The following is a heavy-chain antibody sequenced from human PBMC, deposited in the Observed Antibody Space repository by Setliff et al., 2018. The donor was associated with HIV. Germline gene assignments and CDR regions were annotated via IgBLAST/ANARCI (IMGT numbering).Heavy chain of an antibody. CDR1: GFTFSSAW. CDR2: ISPDGSSA. D-gene: IGHD3-10*01. V-gene: IGHV3-7*01. CDR3: AKAGSNYFDY. J-gene: IGHJ4*02. Sequence: GGSLRLSCAASGFTFSSAWMGWVRRAPAKGLEWVANISPDGSSAYYADSVKGRFTISRDNSKNSLFLQMHSLKTEDTALYYCAKAGSNYFDYWGQGTLVTVSS.